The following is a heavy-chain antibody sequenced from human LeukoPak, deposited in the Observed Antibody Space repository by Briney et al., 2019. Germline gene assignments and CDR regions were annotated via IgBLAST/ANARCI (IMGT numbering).Heavy chain of an antibody. CDR1: GFTFSSYE. D-gene: IGHD6-19*01. CDR2: IGSSGTTI. CDR3: ALLAVASDFDY. J-gene: IGHJ4*02. V-gene: IGHV3-48*03. Sequence: GVSLRLSCAVSGFTFSSYEMNWVRQAPGKGLEWVSNIGSSGTTIYYADSVKGRFTISRDNAKNSLYLQMNSLRAEDTAVYYCALLAVASDFDYWGQGALVTVSS.